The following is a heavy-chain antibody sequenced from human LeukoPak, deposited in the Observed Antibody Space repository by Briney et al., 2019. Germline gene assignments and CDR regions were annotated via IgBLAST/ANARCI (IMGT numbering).Heavy chain of an antibody. J-gene: IGHJ4*02. CDR1: GFTFSSYE. CDR2: ISSSGSTI. V-gene: IGHV3-48*03. D-gene: IGHD6-13*01. Sequence: GGSLRLSCAASGFTFSSYEMNWVRQAPGKGLEWVSYISSSGSTIYYADSVKGRFTISRDNAKNSLYLQMNSLRAEDTAVYYCARGSTSDSSWETYYFDYWGQGTLVTVSS. CDR3: ARGSTSDSSWETYYFDY.